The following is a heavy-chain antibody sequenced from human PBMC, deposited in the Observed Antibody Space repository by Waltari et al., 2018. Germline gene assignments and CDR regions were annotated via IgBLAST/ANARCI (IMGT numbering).Heavy chain of an antibody. V-gene: IGHV4-30-4*08. CDR1: GGSLRSVAYH. CDR2: IYYSGST. J-gene: IGHJ4*02. CDR3: ARADGGNSGVDY. Sequence: QVQLQESGPGLVKPSQTLSLTCTVSGGSLRSVAYHCISTRQPPGKGLEWIGYIYYSGSTYYNPSLKRRVTISVDTSKNQFSLKLSSVTAADTAVYYCARADGGNSGVDYWGQGTLVTVSS. D-gene: IGHD2-21*02.